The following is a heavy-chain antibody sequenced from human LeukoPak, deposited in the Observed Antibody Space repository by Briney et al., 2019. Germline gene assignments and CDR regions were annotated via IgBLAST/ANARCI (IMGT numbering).Heavy chain of an antibody. CDR1: GFTFSSYA. CDR2: ISYDGSNK. D-gene: IGHD3-3*01. V-gene: IGHV3-30-3*01. CDR3: ARDTRHVLRFLEWLPNHYYYYYGMDV. J-gene: IGHJ6*02. Sequence: GGSLRLSCAASGFTFSSYAMHWVRQAPGKGLEWVAVISYDGSNKYYADSVKGRFTISRDNSKNTLYLQMNSLRAEDTAVYYCARDTRHVLRFLEWLPNHYYYYYGMDVWGQGTTVIVSS.